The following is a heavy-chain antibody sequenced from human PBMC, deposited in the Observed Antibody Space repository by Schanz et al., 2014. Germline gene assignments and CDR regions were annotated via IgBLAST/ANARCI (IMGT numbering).Heavy chain of an antibody. CDR1: GFTFSSNS. CDR3: ARWFLIRGVILDS. CDR2: IGSSSSRI. V-gene: IGHV3-48*01. D-gene: IGHD3-10*01. J-gene: IGHJ4*02. Sequence: EVQLVESGGGLVQPGGSLRLSCAASGFTFSSNSMNWVRQAPGKGLEWISYIGSSSSRIDHADSVKGRFTISRDNSRDTVYLQMNSLRADDTAMYYCARWFLIRGVILDSWGQGTLVTVSP.